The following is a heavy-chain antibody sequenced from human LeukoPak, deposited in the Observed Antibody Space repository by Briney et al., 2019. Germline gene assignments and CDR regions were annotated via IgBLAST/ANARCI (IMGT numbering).Heavy chain of an antibody. J-gene: IGHJ4*02. CDR3: AKGKDYYLDY. Sequence: GGSLRLSCAASGFTFDDYGMSWVRQAPGKGLEWVSGINWNGGSTGYADSVKGRFTISRDNSKNTLYVQMNSLRAEDTAVYYCAKGKDYYLDYWGQGTLVTVSS. CDR1: GFTFDDYG. D-gene: IGHD3-10*01. V-gene: IGHV3-20*04. CDR2: INWNGGST.